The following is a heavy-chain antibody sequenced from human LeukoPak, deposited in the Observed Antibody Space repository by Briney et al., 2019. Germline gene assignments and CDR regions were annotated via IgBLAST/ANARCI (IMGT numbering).Heavy chain of an antibody. V-gene: IGHV3-30-3*01. CDR3: AKDRGGWYPWY. J-gene: IGHJ4*02. Sequence: LPGGSLRLSRAASGFTSSSYAMHWVRQAPGKGLEWVAVISYDGSNKYYADSVKGRFTISRDNSKNTLYLQMNSLRAEDTAVYYCAKDRGGWYPWYWGQGTLVTVSS. D-gene: IGHD6-19*01. CDR2: ISYDGSNK. CDR1: GFTSSSYA.